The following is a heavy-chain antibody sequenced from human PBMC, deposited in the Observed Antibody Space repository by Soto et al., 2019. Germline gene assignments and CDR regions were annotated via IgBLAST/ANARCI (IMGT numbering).Heavy chain of an antibody. D-gene: IGHD4-17*01. CDR3: ALTAETDYGDYYFDY. CDR2: IFCDDDK. Sequence: QITLKESGTTLVKPTQTLTLTCTFSGFSLSISGGGVGWIRQPPGKGLVWLALIFCDDDKRYSPFLKSRLTITKDTSKIPVVLTMTNMDPVDTATYYCALTAETDYGDYYFDYWGQGTLVTVSS. CDR1: GFSLSISGGG. V-gene: IGHV2-5*02. J-gene: IGHJ4*02.